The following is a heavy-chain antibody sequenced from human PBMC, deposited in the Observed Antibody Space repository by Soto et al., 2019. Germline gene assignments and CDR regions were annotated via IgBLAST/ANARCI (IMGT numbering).Heavy chain of an antibody. CDR3: ARDLRSYDFWSGYYTGGPYGMDV. J-gene: IGHJ6*02. CDR2: IKQDGSEK. CDR1: GFTFSSYW. V-gene: IGHV3-7*01. Sequence: GGSLRLSCAASGFTFSSYWMSWVRQAPGKGLEWVANIKQDGSEKYYVDSVKGRFTISRDNAKNSLYLQMNSLRAEDTAVYYCARDLRSYDFWSGYYTGGPYGMDVWGQGTTVTVSS. D-gene: IGHD3-3*01.